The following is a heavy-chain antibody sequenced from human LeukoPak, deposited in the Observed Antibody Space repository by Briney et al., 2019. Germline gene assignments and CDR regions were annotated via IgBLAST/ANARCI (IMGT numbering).Heavy chain of an antibody. V-gene: IGHV3-7*01. CDR3: ATTTLSYYYYYYMDV. J-gene: IGHJ6*03. D-gene: IGHD1-26*01. Sequence: GGSLRLSCAASGFTFSSYWMSWVRQAPGKGLEWVANIKQDGSEKYYVDSVKGRFTISRDNSKNALYLQMNSLRAEDTAVYYCATTTLSYYYYYYMDVWGKGTTVTISS. CDR1: GFTFSSYW. CDR2: IKQDGSEK.